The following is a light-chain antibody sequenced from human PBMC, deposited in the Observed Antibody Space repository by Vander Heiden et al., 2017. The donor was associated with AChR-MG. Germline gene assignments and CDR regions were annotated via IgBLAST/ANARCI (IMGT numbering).Light chain of an antibody. V-gene: IGLV2-14*01. Sequence: QSALTQPASVSGSPGPSITIPCTGTSSDVGGYNYVSRYQQHPGKAPKLMIYEVSNRPSGVSNRFSGSKSGNTASLTISGLQAEDEADYYCSSYTSSSTYVVFGGGTKLTVL. CDR1: SSDVGGYNY. CDR3: SSYTSSSTYVV. CDR2: EVS. J-gene: IGLJ2*01.